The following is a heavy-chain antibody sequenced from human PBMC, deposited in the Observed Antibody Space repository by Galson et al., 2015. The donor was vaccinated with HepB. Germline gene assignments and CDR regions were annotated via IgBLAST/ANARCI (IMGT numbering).Heavy chain of an antibody. CDR1: GYTFTSYD. CDR3: ARGVYPKNSLPPRRYYYYYMDV. CDR2: MNPNSGNT. D-gene: IGHD3-16*01. J-gene: IGHJ6*03. V-gene: IGHV1-8*01. Sequence: SVKVSCKASGYTFTSYDINWVRQATGQGLEWMGWMNPNSGNTGYAQKFQGRVTMTRNTSISTAYMELSSLRSEDTAVYYCARGVYPKNSLPPRRYYYYYMDVWGKGTTVTVSS.